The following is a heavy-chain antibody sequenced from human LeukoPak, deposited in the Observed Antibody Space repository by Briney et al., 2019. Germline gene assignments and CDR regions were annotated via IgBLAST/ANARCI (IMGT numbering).Heavy chain of an antibody. CDR2: IYPGDSDT. CDR3: ARRETATMDYYFDY. J-gene: IGHJ4*02. CDR1: GYSFTTYW. Sequence: GESLKISCKGSGYSFTTYWIGWVRQMPGKGLEWMGIIYPGDSDTRYSPSFQGQVTISADKSISTAYLQWSSLKASDTAIYYCARRETATMDYYFDYWGQGTLVTVSS. V-gene: IGHV5-51*01. D-gene: IGHD5-24*01.